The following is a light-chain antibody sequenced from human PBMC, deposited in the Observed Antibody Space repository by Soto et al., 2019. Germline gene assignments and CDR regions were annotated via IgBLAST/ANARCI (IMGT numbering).Light chain of an antibody. CDR1: RSNIWGNS. CDR2: DDN. V-gene: IGLV1-51*01. J-gene: IGLJ1*01. Sequence: QSALTQPPSVSASPGQKVTISCSGSRSNIWGNSVSWYQQLPGTASKLLIYDDNKRPSGIPDRFSGSKSGTSSILCITAFHTGDEVDYYCGSWHSSLSAYVFGTRTKVTVL. CDR3: GSWHSSLSAYV.